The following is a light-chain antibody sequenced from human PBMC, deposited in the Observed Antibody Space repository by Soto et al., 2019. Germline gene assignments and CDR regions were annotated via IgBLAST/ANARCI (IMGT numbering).Light chain of an antibody. J-gene: IGKJ1*01. Sequence: EIVMTQSPVTLSVSPGERATLSCRASQSVSSNLAWFQQKPGQAPRLLIYGASTRAIGTPAKFSGSGSGTDFTLTIGALQSEDFAVYYCQQYNNWPRTFGQGTKVEIK. CDR2: GAS. CDR3: QQYNNWPRT. CDR1: QSVSSN. V-gene: IGKV3-15*01.